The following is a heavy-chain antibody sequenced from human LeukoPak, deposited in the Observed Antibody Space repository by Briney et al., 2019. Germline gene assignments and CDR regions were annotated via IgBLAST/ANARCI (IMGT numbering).Heavy chain of an antibody. J-gene: IGHJ5*01. CDR3: AKGTYYFDSSGYYGFDS. Sequence: GGSLRLSCSASGFTFSSYAMSWVRQAPGKGLEWVSAISGSGGSTYYADSVKGRFTISRDNSKNTLYLQMNSLRAEDTAVYYCAKGTYYFDSSGYYGFDSWGQGTLVTVSS. CDR1: GFTFSSYA. CDR2: ISGSGGST. D-gene: IGHD3-22*01. V-gene: IGHV3-23*01.